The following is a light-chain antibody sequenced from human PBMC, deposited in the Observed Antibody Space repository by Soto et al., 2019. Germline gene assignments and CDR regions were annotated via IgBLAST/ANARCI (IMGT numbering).Light chain of an antibody. CDR3: QQRSTWPPWT. V-gene: IGKV3-11*01. Sequence: EIVLTQSPDTLSVSPGDGATLSCMASQNVKDHLAWYQQKPGQSPRLLIYDASNRATGIPARFNGSGSGTDFTLTIASLEPEDSAVYYCQQRSTWPPWTFGLGTKVDIK. CDR2: DAS. CDR1: QNVKDH. J-gene: IGKJ1*01.